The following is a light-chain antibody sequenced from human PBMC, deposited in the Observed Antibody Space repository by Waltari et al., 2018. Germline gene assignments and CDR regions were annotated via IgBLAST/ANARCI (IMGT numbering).Light chain of an antibody. CDR3: QQNYSNIIA. V-gene: IGKV1-39*01. J-gene: IGKJ5*01. CDR1: QTINTY. Sequence: DIQMTQSPSSLSASVGDRVTTTCRASQTINTYLNWYQQKPGNAPKLLIYAASNLHSGVPSRFSGSGSGTAFTLTISSLQPEDFATYYCQQNYSNIIAFGQGTRLDFK. CDR2: AAS.